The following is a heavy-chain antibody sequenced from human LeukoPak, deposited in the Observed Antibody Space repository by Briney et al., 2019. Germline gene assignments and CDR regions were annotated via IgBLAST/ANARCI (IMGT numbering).Heavy chain of an antibody. CDR1: GGTFSSYA. J-gene: IGHJ4*02. CDR3: ARDPFSLGRGGLDY. CDR2: IIPIFGTA. Sequence: ASVKVSCKASGGTFSSYAISWVRQAPGQGLEWMGGIIPIFGTANYAQKCQGRVTITADESTSTAYMELSSLRSEDTAVYYCARDPFSLGRGGLDYWGQGTLVTVSS. D-gene: IGHD3-16*01. V-gene: IGHV1-69*13.